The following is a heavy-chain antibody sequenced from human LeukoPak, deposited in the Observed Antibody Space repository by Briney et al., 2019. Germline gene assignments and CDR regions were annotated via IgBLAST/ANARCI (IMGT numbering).Heavy chain of an antibody. Sequence: SETLSLTCTVSGGSISSSSYYWGWSRQPPGKGREWIGSIYYSGSTYYNPSLKSRVTISVEKYKNQFSLKLSSVTAADTAVYYCARLSGWRNAYWYFDLWGRGTLVTVSS. CDR3: ARLSGWRNAYWYFDL. J-gene: IGHJ2*01. CDR1: GGSISSSSYY. D-gene: IGHD3-10*01. CDR2: IYYSGST. V-gene: IGHV4-39*01.